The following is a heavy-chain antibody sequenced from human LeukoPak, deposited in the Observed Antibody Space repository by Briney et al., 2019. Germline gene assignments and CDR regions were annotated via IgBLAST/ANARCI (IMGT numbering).Heavy chain of an antibody. D-gene: IGHD3-10*01. CDR3: ARGMSRYAGSFGDY. Sequence: GGSLRLSCAAPGFTFSSYSMNWVRQAPGKGLEWVSSISSSSSYIYYADSVKGRFTISRDNAKNSLYLQMNSLRAEDTAVYYCARGMSRYAGSFGDYWGQGTLVTVSS. CDR2: ISSSSSYI. V-gene: IGHV3-21*01. CDR1: GFTFSSYS. J-gene: IGHJ4*02.